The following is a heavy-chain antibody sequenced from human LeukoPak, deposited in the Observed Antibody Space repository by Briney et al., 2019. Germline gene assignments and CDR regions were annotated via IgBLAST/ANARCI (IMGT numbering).Heavy chain of an antibody. CDR3: ASAAGSVYYFDY. V-gene: IGHV4-4*07. CDR1: GGSISSYY. D-gene: IGHD6-13*01. J-gene: IGHJ4*02. CDR2: IDTSGNT. Sequence: SETLSLTCTVSGGSISSYYWSWIRQPAGKGLEWIGRIDTSGNTNYKPSLKSRVTMSVDTSKNQFSLKLSSVTAADTAVYYCASAAGSVYYFDYWGQGTLVTVSS.